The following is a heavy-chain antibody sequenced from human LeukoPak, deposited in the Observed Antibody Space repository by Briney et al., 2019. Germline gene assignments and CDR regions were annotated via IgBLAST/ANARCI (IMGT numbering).Heavy chain of an antibody. CDR2: IYSSGTT. V-gene: IGHV4-59*11. J-gene: IGHJ4*02. CDR3: ARGPSSGWYWESGY. CDR1: GGSLSGHF. D-gene: IGHD6-19*01. Sequence: SETLSLTCTVSGGSLSGHFWTWIRQPPGKGLEWIGYIYSSGTTNYNPSLEGRVTISVDTSTNQISLRLTSVTAADTAVYYCARGPSSGWYWESGYWGQGTLVSVSS.